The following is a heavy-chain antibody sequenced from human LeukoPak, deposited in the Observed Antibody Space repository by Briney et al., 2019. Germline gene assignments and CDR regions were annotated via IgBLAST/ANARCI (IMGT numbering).Heavy chain of an antibody. J-gene: IGHJ4*02. CDR3: ARGRSSSWYPFDY. CDR1: GGSFSGYY. CDR2: INHSGST. V-gene: IGHV4-34*01. D-gene: IGHD6-13*01. Sequence: SETLSLTCAVYGGSFSGYYWSWIRQPPGKGLEWIGEINHSGSTNYNPSLKSRVTISVDTSKNQFSLKLSSVTAADTAVYYCARGRSSSWYPFDYWGQGTLVTVSS.